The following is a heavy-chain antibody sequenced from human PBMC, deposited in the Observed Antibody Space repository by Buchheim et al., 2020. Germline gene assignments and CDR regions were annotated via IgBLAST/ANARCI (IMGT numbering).Heavy chain of an antibody. V-gene: IGHV1-58*01. D-gene: IGHD3-9*01. CDR1: GFTFSGSA. Sequence: QMQLVQSGPEVKKPGTSVKVSCKTSGFTFSGSAVQWVRQTRGQRLEWMGWIVVGSGNTNYAPNFQERVTITSDMSTSTAYMELSSLRPDDTAVYYCAASRGAGYSFGRDRYYFDNWGQGTL. J-gene: IGHJ4*02. CDR3: AASRGAGYSFGRDRYYFDN. CDR2: IVVGSGNT.